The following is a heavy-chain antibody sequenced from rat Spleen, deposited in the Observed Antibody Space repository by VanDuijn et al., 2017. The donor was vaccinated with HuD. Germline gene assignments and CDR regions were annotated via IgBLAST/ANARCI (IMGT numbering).Heavy chain of an antibody. J-gene: IGHJ3*01. CDR1: GFSLTSYN. Sequence: QVQLKESGPDLVQPSQTLSLTCTVAGFSLTSYNVHWVRQPPGKGLEWMGVIWNTGGIRYNSTLKSRLSISRDTSKSQVFLKRDSLQTEDTATYYCARDKGGQLRGFAYWGQGTLVTVSS. V-gene: IGHV2-41*01. CDR2: IWNTGGI. D-gene: IGHD1-10*01. CDR3: ARDKGGQLRGFAY.